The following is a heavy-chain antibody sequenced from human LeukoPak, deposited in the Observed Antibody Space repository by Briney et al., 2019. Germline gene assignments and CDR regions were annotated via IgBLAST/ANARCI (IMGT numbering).Heavy chain of an antibody. D-gene: IGHD6-13*01. V-gene: IGHV1-18*01. CDR2: ISAYNGNT. CDR3: ARDQAAAGNPSLDY. J-gene: IGHJ4*02. Sequence: ASEKVSCKASGYTFTSYGISWVRQAPGQGLEWMGWISAYNGNTNYAQKLQGRVTTTTDTSTSTAYMELRSLRSDDTAVYYCARDQAAAGNPSLDYWGQGTLVTVSA. CDR1: GYTFTSYG.